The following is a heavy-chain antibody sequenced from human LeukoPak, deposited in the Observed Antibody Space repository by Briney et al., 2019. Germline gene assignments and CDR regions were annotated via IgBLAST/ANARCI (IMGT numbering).Heavy chain of an antibody. CDR3: ARVLSSSWYYYYYGMDV. J-gene: IGHJ6*02. CDR2: IYYSGST. Sequence: SETLSLTCTVSGGSISSYYLNWIQQPPWTLLQWNRYIYYSGSTNYNPSLKSRVTISVDTSKNQFSLKLSSVTAADTAVYYCARVLSSSWYYYYYGMDVWGQGTTVTVSS. D-gene: IGHD6-13*01. V-gene: IGHV4-59*01. CDR1: GGSISSYY.